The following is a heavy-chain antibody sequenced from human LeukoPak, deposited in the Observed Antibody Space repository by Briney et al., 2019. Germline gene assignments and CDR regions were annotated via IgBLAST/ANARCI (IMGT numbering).Heavy chain of an antibody. CDR3: ARQHDSYYYYYIDV. V-gene: IGHV4-38-2*01. CDR2: HYHSDSA. Sequence: SETLSLTCAVSGYSISNGYYWVWIRQPPGRGLEWIASHYHSDSAYYNTSLRSRVSMSVDTSKNQFSLTLSFVTAADTAVYYCARQHDSYYYYYIDVWGSGTTVTVSS. CDR1: GYSISNGYY. J-gene: IGHJ6*03.